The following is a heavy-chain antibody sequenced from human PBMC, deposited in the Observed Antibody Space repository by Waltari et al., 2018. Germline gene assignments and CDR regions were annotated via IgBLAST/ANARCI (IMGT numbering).Heavy chain of an antibody. CDR2: IIPMFETA. D-gene: IGHD6-13*01. CDR3: ARGGLYGQQLLESAFEI. V-gene: IGHV1-69*05. CDR1: GGSFSTYA. Sequence: QVQLVQSGAEVKKPGSSVKVSCKAPGGSFSTYAITWVRPAPGQGLEWMGGIIPMFETANYAQKFQERVTITTDGSMTTAYMELSSLTSEDTAVYYCARGGLYGQQLLESAFEIWGQGTKVTVAS. J-gene: IGHJ3*02.